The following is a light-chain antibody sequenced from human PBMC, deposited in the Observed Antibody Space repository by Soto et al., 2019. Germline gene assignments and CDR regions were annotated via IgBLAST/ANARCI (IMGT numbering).Light chain of an antibody. CDR3: QQYNYYSRT. CDR2: GVY. Sequence: EMMLTQSPGTLSLSLGERATLSCRASQSLRTNSLAWYQQKPGQAPRLLISGVYSRAAGIPDRFSGSGSGTEFTLTISSLQPDDFATYYCQQYNYYSRTFGQGSKV. CDR1: QSLRTNS. J-gene: IGKJ1*01. V-gene: IGKV3-20*01.